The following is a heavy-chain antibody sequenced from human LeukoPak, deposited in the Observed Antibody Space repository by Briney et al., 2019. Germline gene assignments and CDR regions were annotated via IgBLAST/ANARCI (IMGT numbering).Heavy chain of an antibody. J-gene: IGHJ4*02. CDR1: GFTFTSYA. Sequence: GASVKVSCKASGFTFTSYAMHWVRQAPGQRLEWMGWINAGNGSTKYSQKFQGRVTITRDTSASIAYMELSSLRPDDTAVYYCARVDTATLDYWGQGTLVTVSS. CDR3: ARVDTATLDY. D-gene: IGHD5-18*01. V-gene: IGHV1-3*01. CDR2: INAGNGST.